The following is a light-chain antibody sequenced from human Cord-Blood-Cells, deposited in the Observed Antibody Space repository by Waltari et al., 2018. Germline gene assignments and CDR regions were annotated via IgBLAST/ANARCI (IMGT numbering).Light chain of an antibody. J-gene: IGKJ2*03. CDR3: QQLNSYPYS. CDR2: AAS. CDR1: QGISSY. V-gene: IGKV1-9*01. Sequence: IQLTQCPSFLSASVAVRVTITCRASQGISSYLAWYQQKPGKAPKLLIYAASTMQSGVPSRFSGSGSGTEVTLTISSLQPEDFATYYCQQLNSYPYSFGQGTKLEIK.